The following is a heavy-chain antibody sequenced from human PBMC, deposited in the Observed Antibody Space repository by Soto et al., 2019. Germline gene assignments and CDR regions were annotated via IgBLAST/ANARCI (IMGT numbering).Heavy chain of an antibody. V-gene: IGHV3-30-3*01. CDR3: ARDPLWGTAMVLWYFDL. D-gene: IGHD5-18*01. CDR2: ISYDGSNK. J-gene: IGHJ2*01. CDR1: GFTFNNYA. Sequence: QVQLVESGGGVVQPGRSLRLSCAASGFTFNNYAMHWVRQAPGKGLEWVALISYDGSNKYYADSVKGRFNISRDNSKNTLYLQMNSLIAEDTAVYYCARDPLWGTAMVLWYFDLWGRGTLVTVSS.